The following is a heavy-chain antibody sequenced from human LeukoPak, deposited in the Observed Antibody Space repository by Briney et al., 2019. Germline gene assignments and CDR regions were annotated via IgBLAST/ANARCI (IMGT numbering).Heavy chain of an antibody. CDR3: VREERDRKLGLRSFFDY. J-gene: IGHJ4*02. V-gene: IGHV3-30-3*01. CDR2: ISYDGSNK. CDR1: GFTFSSYA. D-gene: IGHD4-17*01. Sequence: LPGGALRLSCAASGFTFSSYAMHWVRQAPGKGLEWVAVISYDGSNKYYADSVKGRFTISRDNSKNTLYLQMNSLRAEDTAVYYCVREERDRKLGLRSFFDYWGQGTLVTVSS.